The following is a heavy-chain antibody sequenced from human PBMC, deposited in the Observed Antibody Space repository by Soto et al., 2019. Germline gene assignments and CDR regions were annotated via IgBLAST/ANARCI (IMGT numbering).Heavy chain of an antibody. J-gene: IGHJ1*01. V-gene: IGHV3-30-3*01. D-gene: IGHD3-22*01. Sequence: QVQLVESGGGVVQPGRSLRLSCAASGFTFSNYVIHWVRQAPGKGLEWVALITSRAGDNKQYADAVKGRFTISRDNSKNKLTLQMDSLRAEDTAVYYCAREAESSGHAGSFHHWGQGTQVTVSS. CDR1: GFTFSNYV. CDR3: AREAESSGHAGSFHH. CDR2: ITSRAGDNK.